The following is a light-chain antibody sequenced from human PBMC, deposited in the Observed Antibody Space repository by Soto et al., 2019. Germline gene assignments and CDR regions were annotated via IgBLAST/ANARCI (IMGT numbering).Light chain of an antibody. V-gene: IGKV3-20*01. J-gene: IGKJ3*01. CDR1: QSISSSY. CDR2: GAS. CDR3: QQYDSSRFT. Sequence: ELVLTQSPGTLSLSQGERVTLSCRASQSISSSYLAWDQQKPVQAPRLLVYGASSRASDIPDRFSGSGSGTDVTLTISRPEPEDFAVYSCQQYDSSRFTFGPGTKVDIK.